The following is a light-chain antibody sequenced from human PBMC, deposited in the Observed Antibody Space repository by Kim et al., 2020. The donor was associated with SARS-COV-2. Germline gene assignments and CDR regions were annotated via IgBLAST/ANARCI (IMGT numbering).Light chain of an antibody. CDR3: QHYDNLLLT. Sequence: DIQMTQSPSSLSAFVGDRVTITCQASQDISNYLNWYQQKPGKAPKLLIFDASNLETGVPSRFSGSGSGTDFTFTISSLQPEDIATYYCQHYDNLLLTFGPGTKVDIK. J-gene: IGKJ3*01. CDR1: QDISNY. V-gene: IGKV1-33*01. CDR2: DAS.